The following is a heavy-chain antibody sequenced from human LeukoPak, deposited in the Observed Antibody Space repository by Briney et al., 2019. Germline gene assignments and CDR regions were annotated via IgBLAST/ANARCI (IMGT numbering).Heavy chain of an antibody. CDR2: INHSGST. CDR3: ARHPKWELLARFDY. CDR1: GVSFSGYY. J-gene: IGHJ4*02. D-gene: IGHD1-26*01. V-gene: IGHV4-34*01. Sequence: PSETLSLTCAVYGVSFSGYYWSWVRQPPGKGLEWIGEINHSGSTNYNPSLKSRVTISVETSKNQFSLKLMSGTAADTAVYYCARHPKWELLARFDYWGQGTLVTVSS.